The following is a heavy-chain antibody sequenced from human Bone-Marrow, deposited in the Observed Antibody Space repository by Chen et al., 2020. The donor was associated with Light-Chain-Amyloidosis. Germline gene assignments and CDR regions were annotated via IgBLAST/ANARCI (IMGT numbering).Heavy chain of an antibody. CDR2: IYPDDSDA. CDR3: ARRRDGYNFDY. J-gene: IGHJ4*02. Sequence: EVQLEQSGPEVIKPGESLKISCKGSGYTFPNYWIGWVRQRPGKGLEWMGVIYPDDSDARYSPSFEGQGTISADKSITTAYLQWRSLKASDTAMYYCARRRDGYNFDYWGQGTLVTVSS. CDR1: GYTFPNYW. V-gene: IGHV5-51*01. D-gene: IGHD5-12*01.